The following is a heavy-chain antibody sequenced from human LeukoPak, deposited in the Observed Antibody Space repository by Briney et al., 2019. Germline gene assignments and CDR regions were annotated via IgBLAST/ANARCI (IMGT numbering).Heavy chain of an antibody. J-gene: IGHJ4*02. V-gene: IGHV4-59*01. CDR1: GGSISNYY. Sequence: SETLSLTCTVSGGSISNYYWSWVRQPPGKGLEWIGYIYYSGSTNYNPSLKSRVTISVDTSKNQFSLKLSSATAADTAVYYCARDRSYYDILTGYSYPTYDYWGQGTLVTVSS. D-gene: IGHD3-9*01. CDR3: ARDRSYYDILTGYSYPTYDY. CDR2: IYYSGST.